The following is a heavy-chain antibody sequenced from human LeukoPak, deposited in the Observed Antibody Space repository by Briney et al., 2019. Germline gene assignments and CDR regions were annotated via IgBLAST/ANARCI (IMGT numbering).Heavy chain of an antibody. V-gene: IGHV3-21*01. J-gene: IGHJ6*02. CDR2: ISSSSSYI. Sequence: GGSLRLSCAASGFTFSSYSMNWVRQAPGKGLEWVSSISSSSSYIYYADSVKGRFTISRDNAKNSLYLQMNSLRAEDTAVYYCARTTTGYYYYGMDVWGQGTTVTVSS. D-gene: IGHD1-1*01. CDR3: ARTTTGYYYYGMDV. CDR1: GFTFSSYS.